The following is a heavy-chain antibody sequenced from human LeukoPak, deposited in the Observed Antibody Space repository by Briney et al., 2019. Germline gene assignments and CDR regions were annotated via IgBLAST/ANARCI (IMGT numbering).Heavy chain of an antibody. D-gene: IGHD6-19*01. CDR3: ARSVAGYYFDY. CDR2: IKQDGSEK. J-gene: IGHJ4*02. CDR1: GFTFSSYW. Sequence: GGSLRLSCAASGFTFSSYWMSWVRQAPGKGLEWVANIKQDGSEKYYVDSVKGRFTISRDNAKNSLYLQMNSLRSEDTAVYYCARSVAGYYFDYWGQGTLVTVSS. V-gene: IGHV3-7*01.